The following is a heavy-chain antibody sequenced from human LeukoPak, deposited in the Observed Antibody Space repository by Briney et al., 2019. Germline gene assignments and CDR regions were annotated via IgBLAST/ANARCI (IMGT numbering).Heavy chain of an antibody. J-gene: IGHJ6*02. Sequence: GGSLRLFCAASGLTLSSYALRWVRQAPGEGLEWVSSISGSGGRTYYADSVKGRFTISRDNSKNTLYLQMNSLRAEDTAVYDCAKQQQVYGVPRMDVWGQGTPVTVSS. CDR1: GLTLSSYA. CDR3: AKQQQVYGVPRMDV. V-gene: IGHV3-23*01. CDR2: ISGSGGRT. D-gene: IGHD4-17*01.